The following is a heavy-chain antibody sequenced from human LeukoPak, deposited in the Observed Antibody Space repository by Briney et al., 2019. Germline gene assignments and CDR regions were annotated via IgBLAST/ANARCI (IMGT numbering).Heavy chain of an antibody. CDR3: ARVRGSFYFDY. Sequence: GGSLRLSCAASGFIFSSYWMSWVRQAPGKGLEWVANIKQAGTEKYYVDSMKGRFTISRDNAKNSLYLQMNSLRAEDTAVYYCARVRGSFYFDYWGQGTLVTVSS. CDR1: GFIFSSYW. V-gene: IGHV3-7*01. J-gene: IGHJ4*02. CDR2: IKQAGTEK. D-gene: IGHD1-26*01.